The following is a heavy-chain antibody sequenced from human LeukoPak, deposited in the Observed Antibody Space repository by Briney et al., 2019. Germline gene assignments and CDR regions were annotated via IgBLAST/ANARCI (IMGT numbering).Heavy chain of an antibody. V-gene: IGHV3-11*04. Sequence: GGSLRLSCAASGFTFSDYYMTWIRQAPGKGLEWVSYISSSGNTIYYAESVKGRFTISRDNAKNSLYLQMNSLRAEDTAVYYCATIISPRRLVHDYYYYMDVWGKGTTVTVSS. CDR3: ATIISPRRLVHDYYYYMDV. D-gene: IGHD6-6*01. J-gene: IGHJ6*03. CDR2: ISSSGNTI. CDR1: GFTFSDYY.